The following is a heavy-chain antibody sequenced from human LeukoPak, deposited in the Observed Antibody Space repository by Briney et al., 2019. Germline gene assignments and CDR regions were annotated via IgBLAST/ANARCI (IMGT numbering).Heavy chain of an antibody. Sequence: PSETLSLTCTVSGGSISSSSYYWGWIRQPPGKGLEWIGSIYYTGSTFYNPSLKSRVTISVDTSKNRFSMKLSSVTAADTAVYFCARGLRDGYTLFYFDYWGQGTLVTVSS. D-gene: IGHD5-24*01. CDR3: ARGLRDGYTLFYFDY. CDR2: IYYTGST. J-gene: IGHJ4*02. CDR1: GGSISSSSYY. V-gene: IGHV4-39*01.